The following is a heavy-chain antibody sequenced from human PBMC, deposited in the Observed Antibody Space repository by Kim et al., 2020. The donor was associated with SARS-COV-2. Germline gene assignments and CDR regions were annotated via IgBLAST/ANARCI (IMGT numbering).Heavy chain of an antibody. J-gene: IGHJ4*02. CDR2: VYHSGST. D-gene: IGHD3-22*01. V-gene: IGHV4-39*01. CDR1: GGSISSSFNY. Sequence: SETLSLTCTVSGGSISSSFNYWGWIRQPPGKGLVWIGSVYHSGSTYDSPSLKSRVTVSVETSKNKFYPKATSVTAADTAVYFCASLPHDSSSYVDSWGPGMLVTISS. CDR3: ASLPHDSSSYVDS.